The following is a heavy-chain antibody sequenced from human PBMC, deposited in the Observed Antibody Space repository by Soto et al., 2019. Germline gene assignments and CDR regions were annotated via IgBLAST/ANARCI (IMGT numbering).Heavy chain of an antibody. J-gene: IGHJ5*02. CDR3: ARDEATNWFDP. Sequence: SVKVSCKASGYSFTNNDVTWVRQATGQGLEWMGGIITMFGTTIYAQKFQGRVTITADRSTSTAYMELSSLRSEDTAVYYCARDEATNWFDPWGQGTLVTISS. CDR1: GYSFTNND. V-gene: IGHV1-69*06. CDR2: IITMFGTT.